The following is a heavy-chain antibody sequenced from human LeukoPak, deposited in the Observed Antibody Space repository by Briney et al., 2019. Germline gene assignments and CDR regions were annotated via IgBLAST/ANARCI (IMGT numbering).Heavy chain of an antibody. Sequence: GASVKVSCKVSGYTLTELSVHWVRQAPGKGLEWMGGFDPEDGETIYAQKFQGRVTMTEDTSTDTAYMELSSLRSEDTAVYYCATVSSGWYSPFDYWGQGTLVTVSS. CDR3: ATVSSGWYSPFDY. CDR1: GYTLTELS. V-gene: IGHV1-24*01. CDR2: FDPEDGET. D-gene: IGHD6-19*01. J-gene: IGHJ4*02.